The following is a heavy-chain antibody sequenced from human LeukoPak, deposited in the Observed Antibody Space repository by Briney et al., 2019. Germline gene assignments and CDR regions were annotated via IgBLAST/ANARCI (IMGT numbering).Heavy chain of an antibody. D-gene: IGHD3-10*01. V-gene: IGHV4-34*01. CDR1: GGSFSGYY. J-gene: IGHJ6*04. CDR3: ARRESGTMMEV. Sequence: TSETLSLTCAVYGGSFSGYYWSWIRQPPGKGLEWIGEINHSGSTNYNPSLKSRVTISVDTSKNQFSLKLSSVTAADTAVYYCARRESGTMMEVWGKGTTVTISS. CDR2: INHSGST.